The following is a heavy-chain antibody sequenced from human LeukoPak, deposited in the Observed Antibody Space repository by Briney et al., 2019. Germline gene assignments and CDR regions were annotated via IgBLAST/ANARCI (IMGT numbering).Heavy chain of an antibody. V-gene: IGHV3-73*01. Sequence: GGSLRLSCAASGFTFSGSAMHWVRQASGKGLEWVGRIRSKANSYATAYAASVKGRFTISRDDSKNTAYLQMNSLKTEDTAVYYCTGLTSLFAFDIWGQGTMVIVSS. CDR3: TGLTSLFAFDI. J-gene: IGHJ3*02. CDR1: GFTFSGSA. D-gene: IGHD1-20*01. CDR2: IRSKANSYAT.